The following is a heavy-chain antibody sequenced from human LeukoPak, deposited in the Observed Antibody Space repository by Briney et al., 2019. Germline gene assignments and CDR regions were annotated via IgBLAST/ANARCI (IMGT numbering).Heavy chain of an antibody. CDR1: GGSISSYY. CDR3: ARDRGGQQLVLHHANYYYYGMDV. D-gene: IGHD6-13*01. V-gene: IGHV4-59*01. J-gene: IGHJ6*02. Sequence: SETLSLTCTVSGGSISSYYWSWIRQPPGKGLEWIGYIYYSGSTNYNPSLKCRVTISVDTSKNQFSLELSSVTAADTAVYYCARDRGGQQLVLHHANYYYYGMDVWGQGTTVTVSS. CDR2: IYYSGST.